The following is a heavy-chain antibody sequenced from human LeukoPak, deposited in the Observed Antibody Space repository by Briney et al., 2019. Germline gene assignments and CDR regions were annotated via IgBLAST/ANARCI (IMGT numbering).Heavy chain of an antibody. CDR1: GFTFSSYD. V-gene: IGHV3-13*01. CDR3: ARGRYYYDSSGYYYVFDY. D-gene: IGHD3-22*01. Sequence: GGSLRLSCAASGFTFSSYDMHRVRQATGNGLEWVSAIGTAGDTYYPGSVKGRFTISRENAKNSLYLQMNSLRAGDTAVYYCARGRYYYDSSGYYYVFDYWGQGTLVTVSS. J-gene: IGHJ4*02. CDR2: IGTAGDT.